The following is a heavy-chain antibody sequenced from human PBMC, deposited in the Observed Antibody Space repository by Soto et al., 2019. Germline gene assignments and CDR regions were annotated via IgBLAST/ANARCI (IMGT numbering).Heavy chain of an antibody. CDR3: ARRSAMSTFGGGSA. CDR2: MYYSGST. Sequence: SETLSLTCTVSGASLSSGSYFWSWIRQPPGKGLEYIGYMYYSGSTNYNPSLKSRVTISSDTPKNKFSLRLKSVTAADTAIYYCARRSAMSTFGGGSAWGPGPLVTVSS. CDR1: GASLSSGSYF. D-gene: IGHD3-16*01. J-gene: IGHJ4*02. V-gene: IGHV4-61*01.